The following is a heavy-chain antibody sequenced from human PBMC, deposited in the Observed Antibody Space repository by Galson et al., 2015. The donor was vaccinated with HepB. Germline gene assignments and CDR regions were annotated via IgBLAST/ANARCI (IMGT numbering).Heavy chain of an antibody. J-gene: IGHJ4*02. D-gene: IGHD3-3*01. CDR2: INPNGGSA. Sequence: SVKVSCKASGYTFTSYYMHWVRQAPGQGLEWMGIINPNGGSASYAQKFQGRVTMTRDTSTSTVYMELSSLRSEDTAVYYCARDYDFTAFDYWGQGTLVTVSS. CDR1: GYTFTSYY. V-gene: IGHV1-46*01. CDR3: ARDYDFTAFDY.